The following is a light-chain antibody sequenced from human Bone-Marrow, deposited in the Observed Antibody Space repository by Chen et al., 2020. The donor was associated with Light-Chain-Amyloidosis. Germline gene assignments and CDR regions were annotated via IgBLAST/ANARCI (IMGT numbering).Light chain of an antibody. Sequence: DIQMTQSPSSLSASVGDRVTITCRASQSISSYLNWYQQKPGKAPKLLIYAASSLQSGVPSRFSGSGSGGDFTLTISSLQPEDCATYYCQQSYSTPYTFGQGTKLEIK. CDR2: AAS. V-gene: IGKV1-39*01. CDR3: QQSYSTPYT. J-gene: IGKJ2*01. CDR1: QSISSY.